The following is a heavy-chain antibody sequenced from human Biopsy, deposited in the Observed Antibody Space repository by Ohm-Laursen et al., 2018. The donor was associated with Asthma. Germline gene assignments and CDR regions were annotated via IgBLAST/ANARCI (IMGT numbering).Heavy chain of an antibody. D-gene: IGHD3-10*01. Sequence: SSVKVSCKASGDSFSNYAISWVRQAPGQGLEWMGGLIPVLGTPDHAQMFEGRVTITADESTSTAYMELSSLSSEDTAVYYCARWGIQGVRFWGMDVWGQGTTVTVSS. V-gene: IGHV1-69*01. J-gene: IGHJ6*02. CDR1: GDSFSNYA. CDR3: ARWGIQGVRFWGMDV. CDR2: LIPVLGTP.